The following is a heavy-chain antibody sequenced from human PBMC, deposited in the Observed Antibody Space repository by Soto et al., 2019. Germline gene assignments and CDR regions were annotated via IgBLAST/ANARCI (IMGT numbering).Heavy chain of an antibody. Sequence: GGSLRLSCAASGFTFDDYAMHWVRQAPGKGLERVSGISLNSGSIGYADSVKGRFTISRDNAKNSLYLQMNSLRAEDTALYYCAKDPLAAAGNFDYWGQGTLVTVSS. V-gene: IGHV3-9*01. CDR2: ISLNSGSI. D-gene: IGHD6-13*01. J-gene: IGHJ4*02. CDR3: AKDPLAAAGNFDY. CDR1: GFTFDDYA.